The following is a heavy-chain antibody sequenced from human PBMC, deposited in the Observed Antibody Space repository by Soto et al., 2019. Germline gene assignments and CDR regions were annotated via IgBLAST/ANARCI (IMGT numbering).Heavy chain of an antibody. CDR1: GGSISSGGYY. Sequence: SETLSLTCTVSGGSISSGGYYWSWIRQHPGKGLEWIGYIYYSGSTYYNPSLKSRVTISVDTSKNQFSLKLSSVTAADTAVYYCARSLQGPFDYWGQGTLVTVSS. CDR3: ARSLQGPFDY. CDR2: IYYSGST. J-gene: IGHJ4*02. V-gene: IGHV4-31*03. D-gene: IGHD4-4*01.